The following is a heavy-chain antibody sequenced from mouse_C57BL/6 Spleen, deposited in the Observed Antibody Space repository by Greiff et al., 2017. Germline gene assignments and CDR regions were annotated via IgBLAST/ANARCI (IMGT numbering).Heavy chain of an antibody. CDR1: GYTFTDYY. D-gene: IGHD3-1*01. J-gene: IGHJ3*01. CDR2: INPYNGGT. V-gene: IGHV1-19*01. Sequence: VQLQQSGPVLVKPGASVKMSCKASGYTFTDYYMNWVKQSHGKSLEWIGVINPYNGGTSYNQKFKGKATLTVDKSSSTAYMELNSLTSEDSAVYYCARTGAKGWFAYWGQGTLVTVSA. CDR3: ARTGAKGWFAY.